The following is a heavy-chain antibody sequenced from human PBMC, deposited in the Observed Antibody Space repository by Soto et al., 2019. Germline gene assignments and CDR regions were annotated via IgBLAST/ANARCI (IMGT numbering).Heavy chain of an antibody. CDR1: GGSISSSSYY. CDR2: IYYSGST. V-gene: IGHV4-39*01. D-gene: IGHD3-22*01. Sequence: QLQLQESGPGLVKPSETLSLTCTVSGGSISSSSYYWGWIRQPPGKGLEWIGSIYYSGSTYYNPSLKSRVTISVDTSKNQFSLKLSSVTAADTAVYYCARNYYDSSGYYYLDYWGQGTLVTVSS. CDR3: ARNYYDSSGYYYLDY. J-gene: IGHJ4*02.